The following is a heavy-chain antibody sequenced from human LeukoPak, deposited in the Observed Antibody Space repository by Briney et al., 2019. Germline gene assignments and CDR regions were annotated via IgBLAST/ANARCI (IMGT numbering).Heavy chain of an antibody. CDR3: ARDPYDRGGYRAFDL. CDR2: IKQDGSET. V-gene: IGHV3-7*01. J-gene: IGHJ3*01. Sequence: PGGSLRLSCAASGFSFSDHWMTWVRQAPGKGLEWVANIKQDGSETYYVDSVRGRFTISRDNAKNSLYLQMNSLRAEDTAIYYCARDPYDRGGYRAFDLWGLGTTITVSS. CDR1: GFSFSDHW. D-gene: IGHD3-22*01.